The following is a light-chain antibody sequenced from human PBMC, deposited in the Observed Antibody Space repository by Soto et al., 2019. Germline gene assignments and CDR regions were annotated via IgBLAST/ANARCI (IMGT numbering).Light chain of an antibody. CDR2: DGS. V-gene: IGKV1-5*03. CDR3: QQYDTYSRT. Sequence: DIQMTQSRSALSASVGDRVTITCRASQSVSNWLAWYRQKPGEAPKLLIYDGSTLERGVPSRFSGSGSGTEFTLTISSLQPDDFATFYCQQYDTYSRTFGQGTKVEVK. J-gene: IGKJ1*01. CDR1: QSVSNW.